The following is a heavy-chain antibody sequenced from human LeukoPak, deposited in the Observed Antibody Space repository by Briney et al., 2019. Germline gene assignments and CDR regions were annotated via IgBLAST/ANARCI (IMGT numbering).Heavy chain of an antibody. J-gene: IGHJ2*01. D-gene: IGHD6-13*01. Sequence: SETLSLTCTVSGGSISSSSYYWGWIRQPPGKGLEWIGSIYYSGSTYYNPSLKSRVTISVDTSKNQFSLKLSSVTAADTAVYYCARRYGRAAAGPKPATRHWYFDLWGRGTLVTVSS. CDR1: GGSISSSSYY. CDR3: ARRYGRAAAGPKPATRHWYFDL. CDR2: IYYSGST. V-gene: IGHV4-39*07.